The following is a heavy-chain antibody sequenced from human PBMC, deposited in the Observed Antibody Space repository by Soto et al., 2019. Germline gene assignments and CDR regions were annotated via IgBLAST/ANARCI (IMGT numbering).Heavy chain of an antibody. V-gene: IGHV1-69*06. D-gene: IGHD3-22*01. CDR3: ARPFCDSSGYYLSYFDY. CDR2: IIPLFGTP. Sequence: GASVKVSCKASGGTFSSCDTTWVRQAPGQGLEWMGGIIPLFGTPNFAQTFQGRVTITADKSTGKTQMELSSLRSEDTAVCYCARPFCDSSGYYLSYFDYWGQGTLVTVSS. CDR1: GGTFSSCD. J-gene: IGHJ4*02.